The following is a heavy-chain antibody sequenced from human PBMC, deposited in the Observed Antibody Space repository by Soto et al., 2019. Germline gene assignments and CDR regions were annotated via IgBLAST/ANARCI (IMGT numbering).Heavy chain of an antibody. J-gene: IGHJ6*02. CDR2: IIPIFSSR. V-gene: IGHV1-69*01. Sequence: QVQLVQSGAEVKKPGSSVKVSCKTSRDTFNKYAFNWVRQAPGQGLEWMGWIIPIFSSRNYAEKFQGRVTITADDSTSTAYMELRSRRFEDTDVYYCARGETYLGVWGQGTTVTVSS. CDR3: ARGETYLGV. CDR1: RDTFNKYA. D-gene: IGHD3-16*01.